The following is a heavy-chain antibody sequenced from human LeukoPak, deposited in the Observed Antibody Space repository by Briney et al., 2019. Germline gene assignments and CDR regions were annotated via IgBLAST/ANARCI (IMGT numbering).Heavy chain of an antibody. CDR3: ASNNAVDYGDPSFDY. J-gene: IGHJ4*02. D-gene: IGHD4-17*01. V-gene: IGHV1-18*01. Sequence: ASVKVSRKASGYTFTSYGISWVRQAPGQGLEWMGWISAYNGNTNYAQKLQGRVTMTTDTSTSTAYMELRSLRSDDTAVYYCASNNAVDYGDPSFDYWGQGTLVTVSS. CDR2: ISAYNGNT. CDR1: GYTFTSYG.